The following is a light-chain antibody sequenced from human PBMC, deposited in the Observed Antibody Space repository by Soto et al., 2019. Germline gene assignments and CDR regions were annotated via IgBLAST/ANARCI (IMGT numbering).Light chain of an antibody. V-gene: IGKV3-20*01. Sequence: EIELTQSPGTLSLSPGERATLSCRASQSIITLAWYKQKPGQAPRLLIYRVSRRATGIPDRFSGSGSGTDFTLTINRVEPEDFAVYYCQQYGNLPLTFGGGTKVEIK. J-gene: IGKJ4*01. CDR1: QSIIT. CDR2: RVS. CDR3: QQYGNLPLT.